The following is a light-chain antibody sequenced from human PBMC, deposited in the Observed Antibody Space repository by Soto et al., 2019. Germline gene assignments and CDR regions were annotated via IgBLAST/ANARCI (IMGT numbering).Light chain of an antibody. J-gene: IGLJ1*01. CDR1: SSDVGSYNY. CDR2: EVS. V-gene: IGLV2-14*01. Sequence: QSVLAQPASVSGSPGQSITISCTGTSSDVGSYNYVSWYQQHPGKAPKLMIYEVSDRPSGISSRFSGSKSGNTASLTISGLQTEEEDDYYSSSYTSSSTLFGNGTKVIVL. CDR3: SSYTSSSTL.